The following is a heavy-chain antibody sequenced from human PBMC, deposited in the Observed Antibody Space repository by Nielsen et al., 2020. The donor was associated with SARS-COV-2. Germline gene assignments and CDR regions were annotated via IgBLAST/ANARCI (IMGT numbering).Heavy chain of an antibody. Sequence: GGSLTLSCAPSAFTFSSYGMHWVRPAPGKGLEWVAVIWHDGGYQHYADFVKGRFTISRDNSKNMLYLQMNSLRGEDTAVYYCARDFGESTSLRFLGMDVWGKGTTVTVSS. CDR1: AFTFSSYG. CDR2: IWHDGGYQ. CDR3: ARDFGESTSLRFLGMDV. J-gene: IGHJ6*04. V-gene: IGHV3-33*01. D-gene: IGHD3-3*01.